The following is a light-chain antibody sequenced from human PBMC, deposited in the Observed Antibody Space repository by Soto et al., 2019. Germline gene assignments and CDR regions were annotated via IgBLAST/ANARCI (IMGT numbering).Light chain of an antibody. Sequence: DIQMTQSPSSLSASVGARVTMTCTASQDINKNLIWYQQKPGKAPKLLTYDASDLETGVPSRFSGSGSGTDFTFTISNLQPEDFATYYCQKYDSLPFTVGTGNKVDIK. CDR1: QDINKN. J-gene: IGKJ3*01. CDR3: QKYDSLPFT. V-gene: IGKV1-33*01. CDR2: DAS.